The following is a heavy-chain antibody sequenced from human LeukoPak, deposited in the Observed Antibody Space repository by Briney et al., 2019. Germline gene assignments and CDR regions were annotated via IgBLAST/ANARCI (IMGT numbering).Heavy chain of an antibody. Sequence: GASVKVSCKASGYTFTNYGISWVRQAPGQGLEWMGWISAYNGNTNYAQKLQGRVTMTTDTYTSTAYMELRSLRSDDTAVYYCARDLPLVVPAARVYYYYYYMDVWGKGTTVTISS. CDR3: ARDLPLVVPAARVYYYYYYMDV. D-gene: IGHD2-2*01. J-gene: IGHJ6*03. V-gene: IGHV1-18*01. CDR2: ISAYNGNT. CDR1: GYTFTNYG.